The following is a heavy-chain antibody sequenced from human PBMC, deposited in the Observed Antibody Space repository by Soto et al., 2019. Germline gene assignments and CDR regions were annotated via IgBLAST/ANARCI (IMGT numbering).Heavy chain of an antibody. D-gene: IGHD3-16*01. CDR3: AKDRRAGGNSAFYFDF. J-gene: IGHJ4*02. CDR2: IGSGGSPT. Sequence: PGGSLRLSCAASEFTFSTYAMSWVRQAPGKGLEWVPSIGSGGSPTYYADSVKGRFTISRDNSHNTLYLQVHSLTAEDTAVYYCAKDRRAGGNSAFYFDFWGQGAQVTVSS. V-gene: IGHV3-23*01. CDR1: EFTFSTYA.